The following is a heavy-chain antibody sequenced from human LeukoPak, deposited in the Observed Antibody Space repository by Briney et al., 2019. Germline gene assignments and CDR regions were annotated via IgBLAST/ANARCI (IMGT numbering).Heavy chain of an antibody. Sequence: EASVKVSCKASGGTFSSYAISWVRQAPGQGLEWMGGIIPIFGTANYAQKFQGRVTITADESTSTAYMELSSLRSEDTAVYYCARGVGTLYCGGDCYSNWFDPWGQGTLVTVSS. CDR1: GGTFSSYA. V-gene: IGHV1-69*01. CDR2: IIPIFGTA. D-gene: IGHD2-21*02. CDR3: ARGVGTLYCGGDCYSNWFDP. J-gene: IGHJ5*02.